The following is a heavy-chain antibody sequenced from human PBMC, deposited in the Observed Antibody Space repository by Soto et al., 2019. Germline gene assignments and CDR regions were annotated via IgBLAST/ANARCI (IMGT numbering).Heavy chain of an antibody. CDR3: ARRTGSCSSTSCPNYYYYYMDV. V-gene: IGHV4-31*03. J-gene: IGHJ6*03. CDR1: GGSISSGGYY. Sequence: QVQLQESGPGLVKPSQTLSLTCTVSGGSISSGGYYWSWIRQHPGKGLEWIGYIYYSGSTHYNPSLKSRVTLSVATSKTQCSLKLSSVTAADTAVYYCARRTGSCSSTSCPNYYYYYMDVWGKGTTVTVSS. CDR2: IYYSGST. D-gene: IGHD2-2*01.